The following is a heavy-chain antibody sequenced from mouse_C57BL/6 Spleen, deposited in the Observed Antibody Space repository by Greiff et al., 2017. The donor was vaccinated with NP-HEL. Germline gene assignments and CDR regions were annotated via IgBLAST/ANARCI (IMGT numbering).Heavy chain of an antibody. CDR3: ARGSSYCFDY. D-gene: IGHD1-1*01. CDR2: INPNNGGT. V-gene: IGHV1-26*01. J-gene: IGHJ2*01. CDR1: GYTFTDYY. Sequence: VQLQQSGPELVKPGASVKISCKASGYTFTDYYMNWVKQSHGKSLEWIGDINPNNGGTSYNQKFKGKATLTVDKSSSTAYMELRSLTSEDSAVYYCARGSSYCFDYWGQGTTLTVSS.